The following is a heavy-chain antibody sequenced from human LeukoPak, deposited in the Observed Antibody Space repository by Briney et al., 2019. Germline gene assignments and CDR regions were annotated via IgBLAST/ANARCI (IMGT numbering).Heavy chain of an antibody. CDR3: ALARSPDY. J-gene: IGHJ4*02. CDR1: GFTLSSYA. D-gene: IGHD4-17*01. Sequence: GGSLRLSCAASGFTLSSYAMSWVRQAPEKGLEWVSAISGSGGSTYYADSVKGRFTISRDNSKSTLYLQMNSLRAEDTAVYYCALARSPDYWGQGTLVTVSS. V-gene: IGHV3-23*01. CDR2: ISGSGGST.